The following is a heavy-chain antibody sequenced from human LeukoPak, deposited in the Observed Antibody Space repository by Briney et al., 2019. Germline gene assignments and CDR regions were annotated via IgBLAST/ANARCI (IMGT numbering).Heavy chain of an antibody. CDR2: ISHDGSNK. CDR3: AKKGGIRPQGVVVDY. V-gene: IGHV3-30-3*02. D-gene: IGHD3-16*01. J-gene: IGHJ4*02. Sequence: GGSLRLSCAASGFTFSSYAMHWVRQAPGKGLEWVAVISHDGSNKYYADSVKGRFTISRDNSKNTLYLQMNSLRAEDTAVYYCAKKGGIRPQGVVVDYWGQGTLVTVSS. CDR1: GFTFSSYA.